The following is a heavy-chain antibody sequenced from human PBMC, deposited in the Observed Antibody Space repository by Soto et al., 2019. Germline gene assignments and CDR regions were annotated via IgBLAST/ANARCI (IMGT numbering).Heavy chain of an antibody. J-gene: IGHJ4*02. CDR3: VSPWRIVVVPATVDC. CDR1: GFTFSSYA. V-gene: IGHV3-23*01. Sequence: GGSLRLSCAASGFTFSSYAMNWVRQAPGKGLEWVSAISGSGGSTYYADSVKGRFTISRDNSKNTLYLQMNSLRAEDTAVYYCVSPWRIVVVPATVDCWGQGALVTVS. D-gene: IGHD2-21*02. CDR2: ISGSGGST.